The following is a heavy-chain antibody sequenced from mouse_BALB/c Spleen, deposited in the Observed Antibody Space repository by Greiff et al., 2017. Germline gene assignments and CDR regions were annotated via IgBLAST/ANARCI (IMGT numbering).Heavy chain of an antibody. CDR1: GFPFSSYT. Sequence: EVKLVESGGGLVQPGGSLKLSCAASGFPFSSYTMSWVRQTPEKRLERVAYISNGGGSTYYPDPVKGRFTISRDNAKNTLYLQMSSLKSEDTAMYYCARHLPLYAMDDWGQGTSVTVSS. CDR3: ARHLPLYAMDD. J-gene: IGHJ4*01. CDR2: ISNGGGST. V-gene: IGHV5-12-2*01. D-gene: IGHD2-10*01.